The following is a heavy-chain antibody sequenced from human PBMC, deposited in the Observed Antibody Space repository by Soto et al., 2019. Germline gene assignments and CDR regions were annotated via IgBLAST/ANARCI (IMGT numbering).Heavy chain of an antibody. CDR3: ARHRSLDYGGSPGLDA. V-gene: IGHV3-33*01. D-gene: IGHD4-17*01. CDR1: GFTFSTYG. Sequence: QVQLVESGGGVVQPGRSLRLSCAESGFTFSTYGMHWVRQAPGKGLEWVAAIWYDGSNKYYADSVKGRFTISRDHXNXXLYLHMKSLRADDTAVYFGARHRSLDYGGSPGLDAWGQGTLVTVSS. J-gene: IGHJ5*02. CDR2: IWYDGSNK.